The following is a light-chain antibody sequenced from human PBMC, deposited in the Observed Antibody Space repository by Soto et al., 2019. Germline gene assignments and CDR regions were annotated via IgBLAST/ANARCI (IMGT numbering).Light chain of an antibody. Sequence: QSVLTQPASVSGSPGQSITISCTGTSSDVGGHNAVSWYRQDPGKAPKLVIYDVTNRPSGVSNRFSGSKSGNTASLTISGLQTEYEADYYCSSFTSSITYVFGTGTQLTVL. V-gene: IGLV2-14*01. CDR3: SSFTSSITYV. CDR2: DVT. J-gene: IGLJ1*01. CDR1: SSDVGGHNA.